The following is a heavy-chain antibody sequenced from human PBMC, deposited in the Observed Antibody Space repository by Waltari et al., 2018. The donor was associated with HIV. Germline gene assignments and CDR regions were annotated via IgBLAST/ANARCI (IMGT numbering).Heavy chain of an antibody. J-gene: IGHJ4*02. CDR2: IYYSGRT. D-gene: IGHD3-22*01. CDR3: ARLYYYDSSGYYWYFDY. CDR1: GGSISSSSYY. Sequence: QLQLQESGPGLVKPSETLSLTCTVSGGSISSSSYYWGWIRQPPGKGLEWIGSIYYSGRTYYNPSRKSRVTISVDTSKNQFSLKLSSVTAADTAVYYCARLYYYDSSGYYWYFDYWGQGTLVTVSS. V-gene: IGHV4-39*07.